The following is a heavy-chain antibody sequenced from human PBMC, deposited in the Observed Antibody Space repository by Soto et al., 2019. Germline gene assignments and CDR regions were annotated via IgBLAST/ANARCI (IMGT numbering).Heavy chain of an antibody. CDR2: IWYDGSNK. CDR1: GFTFSSYA. V-gene: IGHV3-33*01. CDR3: VRDGIALAGAFSLPAAPFDY. J-gene: IGHJ4*02. D-gene: IGHD6-19*01. Sequence: QVQLVESGGGVVQPGRSLRLSCAASGFTFSSYAMHWVRQAPGKGLEWVAVIWYDGSNKYYADSVKGRLTISRDNYKNTVYLQMNSLRAEDTAVYYCVRDGIALAGAFSLPAAPFDYWGQGTLVTVSS.